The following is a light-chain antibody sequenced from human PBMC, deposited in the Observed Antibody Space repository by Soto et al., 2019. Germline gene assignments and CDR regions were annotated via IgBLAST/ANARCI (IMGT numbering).Light chain of an antibody. Sequence: DIPMTQSPPSLSASVGDRVTITCRASQGIRNFVAWYQQKPGKAPKLLIYAASTLQSGVPSRFNGSGSGTDFTLTINSLQPEDVATYSCQKYSSVPVFGPGTKVEIK. CDR1: QGIRNF. V-gene: IGKV1-27*01. J-gene: IGKJ3*01. CDR2: AAS. CDR3: QKYSSVPV.